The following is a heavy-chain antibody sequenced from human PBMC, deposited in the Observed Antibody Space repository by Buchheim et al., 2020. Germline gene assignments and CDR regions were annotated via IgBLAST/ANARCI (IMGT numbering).Heavy chain of an antibody. CDR1: GFTFSSYG. CDR2: ISYDGSNK. D-gene: IGHD6-13*01. CDR3: AREGVSMAADGTGDYYYGMDV. Sequence: QVQLVESGGGVVQPGRSLRLSCAASGFTFSSYGMHWVRQAPGKGLEWVAVISYDGSNKYYADSVKGRFTISRDNSKNTLYLQMNRLRAEETAVYYCAREGVSMAADGTGDYYYGMDVWGQGTT. V-gene: IGHV3-30*19. J-gene: IGHJ6*02.